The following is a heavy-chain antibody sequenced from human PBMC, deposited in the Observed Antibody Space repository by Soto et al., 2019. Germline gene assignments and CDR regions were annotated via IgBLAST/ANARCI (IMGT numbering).Heavy chain of an antibody. Sequence: GGSLRLSCAASGFTFSSYWMHWVRQAPGKGLVWVSRINSDGSSTSYADSVKGRFTISRDNAKNTLYLQMNSLRAEDTAVYYCARSAKVDAFDIWGQGTMVTVSS. CDR3: ARSAKVDAFDI. CDR1: GFTFSSYW. V-gene: IGHV3-74*01. J-gene: IGHJ3*02. CDR2: INSDGSST.